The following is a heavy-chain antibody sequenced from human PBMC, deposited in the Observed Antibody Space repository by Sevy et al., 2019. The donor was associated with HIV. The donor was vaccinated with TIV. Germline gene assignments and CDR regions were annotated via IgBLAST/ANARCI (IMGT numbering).Heavy chain of an antibody. Sequence: GGSLRLSCATSGINFMNVWLSWVRQVPGKGLEWVGLIKNKADGGTTDYAAPVKGRFTISRDDSKSTLFLHMNSLKTEDTAIYYGAKYSNLGFFDYWGRGPLVTVSS. CDR3: AKYSNLGFFDY. D-gene: IGHD6-13*01. V-gene: IGHV3-15*01. CDR2: IKNKADGGTT. CDR1: GINFMNVW. J-gene: IGHJ4*02.